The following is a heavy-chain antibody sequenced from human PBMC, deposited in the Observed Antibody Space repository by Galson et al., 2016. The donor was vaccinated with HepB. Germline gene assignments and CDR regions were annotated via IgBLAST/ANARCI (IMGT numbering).Heavy chain of an antibody. Sequence: ETLSLTCAVSGGSIGSSDWWSWVRQPPGKGLEWIGEIFHSGSTNCNPSLKSRVTISVDKSKNQFSLKLSSVTAADTAVYYCAKEGEWDLLNSFDSWGQGALVTVSS. CDR2: IFHSGST. V-gene: IGHV4-4*02. D-gene: IGHD1-26*01. J-gene: IGHJ4*02. CDR3: AKEGEWDLLNSFDS. CDR1: GGSIGSSDW.